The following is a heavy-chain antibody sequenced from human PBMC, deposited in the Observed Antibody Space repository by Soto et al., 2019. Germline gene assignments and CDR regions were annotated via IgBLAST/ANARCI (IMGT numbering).Heavy chain of an antibody. CDR1: GFTFGNYA. D-gene: IGHD3-16*02. CDR3: AREARTGYDYVWGSYRYYHYYGMDV. J-gene: IGHJ6*02. CDR2: ISSSSSYI. V-gene: IGHV3-21*01. Sequence: PGGSLRLSCIASGFTFGNYAMAWFRQAPGKGLEWVSSISSSSSYIYYADSVKGRFTISRDNAKNSLYLQMNSLRAEDTAVYYCAREARTGYDYVWGSYRYYHYYGMDVWGQGTTVTVSS.